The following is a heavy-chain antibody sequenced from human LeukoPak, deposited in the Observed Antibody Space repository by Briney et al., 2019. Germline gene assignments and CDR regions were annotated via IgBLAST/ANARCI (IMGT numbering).Heavy chain of an antibody. J-gene: IGHJ4*02. CDR1: GFTFSSYA. D-gene: IGHD2-15*01. CDR2: ISYDGSNK. V-gene: IGHV3-30*04. Sequence: GRSLRLSCAASGFTFSSYAMHWVRQAPGKGLEWVAVISYDGSNKYYADSVKGRFTISRDNSKNTLYLQMNSLRAEDTAVYYRARDDRYCSGGSCFARSHNFDYWGQGTLVTVSS. CDR3: ARDDRYCSGGSCFARSHNFDY.